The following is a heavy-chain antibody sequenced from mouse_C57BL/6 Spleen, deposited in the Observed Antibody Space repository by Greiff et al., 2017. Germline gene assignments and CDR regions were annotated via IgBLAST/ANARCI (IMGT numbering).Heavy chain of an antibody. V-gene: IGHV1-69*01. D-gene: IGHD1-1*01. CDR1: GYTFTSYW. CDR2: IDPSDSST. Sequence: QVQLQQPGAELVMPGASVKLSCKASGYTFTSYWMHWVKQRPGQGLEWIGEIDPSDSSTNYNQKFKGKSTLTVDKSSSTAYMQLSSLTSEDSAVYYCARGDYGSSYGFDYWGQGTTLTVSS. CDR3: ARGDYGSSYGFDY. J-gene: IGHJ2*01.